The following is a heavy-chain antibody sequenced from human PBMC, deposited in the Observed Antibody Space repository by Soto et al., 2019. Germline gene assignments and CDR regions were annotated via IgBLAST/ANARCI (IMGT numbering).Heavy chain of an antibody. Sequence: GGSLRLSCAASGFTFSSYAMSWVRQAPGKGLEWVSAISGSGGSTYYADSVKGRFTISRDNSKNTLYLQMNSLRAEDTAVYYCAKSRPRVRGVILPFDYWGQGTLVTVSS. J-gene: IGHJ4*02. V-gene: IGHV3-23*01. CDR1: GFTFSSYA. CDR3: AKSRPRVRGVILPFDY. CDR2: ISGSGGST. D-gene: IGHD3-10*01.